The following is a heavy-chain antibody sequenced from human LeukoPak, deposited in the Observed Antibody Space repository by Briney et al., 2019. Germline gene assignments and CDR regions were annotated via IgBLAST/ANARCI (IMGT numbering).Heavy chain of an antibody. CDR2: IYHNGIT. CDR3: TRGVALSDHGIIDS. D-gene: IGHD1-1*01. J-gene: IGHJ4*02. V-gene: IGHV4-38-2*01. CDR1: GYSVSSGLF. Sequence: PSETLSLTCAVSGYSVSSGLFWGWLRQPPGKGLEWIATIYHNGITHYSPSLKSRLTISVDTSKNQFSLKMSSVTAADTAVYYCTRGVALSDHGIIDSWGQGTLATDSS.